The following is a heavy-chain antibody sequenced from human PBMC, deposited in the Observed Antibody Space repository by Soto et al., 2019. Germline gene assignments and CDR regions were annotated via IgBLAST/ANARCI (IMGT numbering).Heavy chain of an antibody. Sequence: PGGSLRLSCAASGFTFSSYWMHWVRQAPGKGLEWVSAISGSGGSTYYADSVKGRFTISRDNSKNTLYLQMNSLRAEDTAVYYCAKEHAVLAVAGDFDPWGQGTLVTVSS. D-gene: IGHD6-19*01. CDR3: AKEHAVLAVAGDFDP. CDR1: GFTFSSYW. J-gene: IGHJ5*02. V-gene: IGHV3-23*01. CDR2: ISGSGGST.